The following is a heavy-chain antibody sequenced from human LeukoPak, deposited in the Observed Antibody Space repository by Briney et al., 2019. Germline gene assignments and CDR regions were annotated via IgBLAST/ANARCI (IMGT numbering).Heavy chain of an antibody. Sequence: GGSLRLSCAASGFSFSSYWMHWVRQAPGKGLEWVANIKQDGSEKYYVGSVKGRFTISRDNAKNSLYLQMKSLRAEDTAVYYCARGYTSPWDRAFDIWGQGTVVTVSS. CDR1: GFSFSSYW. CDR3: ARGYTSPWDRAFDI. V-gene: IGHV3-7*01. D-gene: IGHD6-19*01. CDR2: IKQDGSEK. J-gene: IGHJ3*02.